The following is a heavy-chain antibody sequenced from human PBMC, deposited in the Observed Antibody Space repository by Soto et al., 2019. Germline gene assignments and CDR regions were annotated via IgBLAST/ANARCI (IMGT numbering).Heavy chain of an antibody. CDR3: ASFGSGFGELSSWFDP. CDR1: GFTFSSYA. D-gene: IGHD3-10*01. V-gene: IGHV3-30*14. Sequence: PGGSLRLSCAASGFTFSSYAMHWVRQAPGKGLEWVAVISYDGSNKYYADSVKGRFTISRDNSKNTLYLQMNSLRAEDTAVYYCASFGSGFGELSSWFDPWGQGTLVTVSS. J-gene: IGHJ5*02. CDR2: ISYDGSNK.